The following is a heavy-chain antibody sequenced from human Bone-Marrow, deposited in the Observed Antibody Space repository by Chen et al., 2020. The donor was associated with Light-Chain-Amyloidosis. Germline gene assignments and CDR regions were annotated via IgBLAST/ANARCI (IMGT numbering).Heavy chain of an antibody. CDR2: IWYDGSNK. V-gene: IGHV3-33*01. CDR1: GFTFSSYG. Sequence: QVQLVESGGGVVQPGRSLRLSCAASGFTFSSYGMHWVRQAPGKGLEWVAVIWYDGSNKDYADSSKGRFTISRDNSKNTLDLQMSSLEAEDTAVYYCARETLSGMTAGTTKYYYGMDGWGQGTTVTVSS. J-gene: IGHJ6*02. CDR3: ARETLSGMTAGTTKYYYGMDG. D-gene: IGHD4-17*01.